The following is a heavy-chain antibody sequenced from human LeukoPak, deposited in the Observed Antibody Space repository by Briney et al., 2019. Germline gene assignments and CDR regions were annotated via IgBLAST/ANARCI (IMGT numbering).Heavy chain of an antibody. CDR3: AKDPYRVIVATGNYLDP. V-gene: IGHV3-23*01. CDR2: ISGSGGST. CDR1: GFTFSSYA. D-gene: IGHD2-21*01. Sequence: GGSLRLSCAASGFTFSSYAMGWVRQAPGKGLEWVSAISGSGGSTYYADSVKGRFTISRDNSKNTLYLQMDSLRGGDTAVYYCAKDPYRVIVATGNYLDPWGQGTLVTVSS. J-gene: IGHJ5*02.